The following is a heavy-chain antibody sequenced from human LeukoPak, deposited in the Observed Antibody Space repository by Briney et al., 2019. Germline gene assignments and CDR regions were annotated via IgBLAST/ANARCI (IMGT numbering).Heavy chain of an antibody. V-gene: IGHV1-2*02. J-gene: IGHJ5*02. Sequence: ASVKVSCKASGYTFTGYYMHWVRQPPGQGLEWMGWINPNSGGTNYAQKFQGRVTMTRDTSISTAYMELSRLRSDDTAVYYCARVAIFGSSWRDNWFDPWGQGTLVTVSS. D-gene: IGHD6-13*01. CDR3: ARVAIFGSSWRDNWFDP. CDR1: GYTFTGYY. CDR2: INPNSGGT.